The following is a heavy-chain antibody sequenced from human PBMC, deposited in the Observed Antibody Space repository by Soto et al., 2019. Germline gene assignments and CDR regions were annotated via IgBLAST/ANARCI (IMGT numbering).Heavy chain of an antibody. V-gene: IGHV1-69*01. Sequence: QVQLVQSGAEVKKPGSSVKVSCKASGGTFSSYAISWVRQAPGQGLEWMGGIIPIFGTANYAQKFQGRVTITADESTSTAYMELSSLRSEDTAVYYCARPSGELIPDYYYYYGMDVWGQGTTVTVSS. CDR2: IIPIFGTA. CDR1: GGTFSSYA. CDR3: ARPSGELIPDYYYYYGMDV. D-gene: IGHD3-10*01. J-gene: IGHJ6*02.